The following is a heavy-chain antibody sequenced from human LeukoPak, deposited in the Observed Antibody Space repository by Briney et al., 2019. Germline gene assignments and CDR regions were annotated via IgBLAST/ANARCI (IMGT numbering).Heavy chain of an antibody. CDR3: ARHSSILTGYPFDY. CDR2: IYYSGST. D-gene: IGHD3-9*01. V-gene: IGHV4-59*08. Sequence: PSETLSLTCTVSGGSISNYYWSWIRQPPGKGLEWTGYIYYSGSTKYNPSLKSRVNMSVDTSENQFSLRLSSVTAADTAVYYCARHSSILTGYPFDYWGQGTLVTVSS. J-gene: IGHJ4*02. CDR1: GGSISNYY.